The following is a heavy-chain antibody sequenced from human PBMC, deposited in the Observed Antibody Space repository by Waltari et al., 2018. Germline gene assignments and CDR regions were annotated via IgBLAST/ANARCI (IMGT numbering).Heavy chain of an antibody. CDR3: ARYSVESWDS. Sequence: VQLVASGGGVVQPGGSWRLSWHGPGFTFSHQGTTWVRQAPGKWLEWVAVIWYDGSKEIYADSVKGRFTISRDNSKNTLYMQMNSLRAEDTAVYYCARYSVESWDSWGQGTLVTVSS. CDR2: IWYDGSKE. CDR1: GFTFSHQG. V-gene: IGHV3-33*08. J-gene: IGHJ4*02. D-gene: IGHD2-21*01.